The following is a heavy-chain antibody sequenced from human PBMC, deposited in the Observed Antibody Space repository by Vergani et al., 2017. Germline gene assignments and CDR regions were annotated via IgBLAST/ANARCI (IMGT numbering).Heavy chain of an antibody. CDR2: IYYSGTT. Sequence: QLQLQESGPGLVKPSETLSLTCTVSGGSISSSSYYWGWIRQPPGKGLEWIGYIYYSGTTNYNPSLKSRVTISVDTSKNQFSLKLSSVTAADTAVYYCARENFWEKSWFDPWGQGTLVTVSS. CDR1: GGSISSSSYY. J-gene: IGHJ5*02. CDR3: ARENFWEKSWFDP. D-gene: IGHD1-26*01. V-gene: IGHV4-61*05.